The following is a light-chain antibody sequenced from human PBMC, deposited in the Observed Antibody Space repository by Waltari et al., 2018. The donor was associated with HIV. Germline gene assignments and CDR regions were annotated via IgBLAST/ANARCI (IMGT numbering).Light chain of an antibody. CDR2: GAS. CDR3: HQYGDWPPWT. Sequence: EIVMTQSPATLSVSPGGRVTLSCRASQSISSKLAWYQQRPGQAPRLLIYGASTRATDIPARFSGSGSGTEFTLTISSLQAEDFAVYYCHQYGDWPPWTFGQGTKVEIK. CDR1: QSISSK. V-gene: IGKV3D-15*01. J-gene: IGKJ1*01.